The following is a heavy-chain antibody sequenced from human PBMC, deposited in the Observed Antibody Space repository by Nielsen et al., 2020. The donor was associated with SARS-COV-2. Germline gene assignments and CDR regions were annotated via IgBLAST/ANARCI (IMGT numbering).Heavy chain of an antibody. Sequence: ASVKVSCKVSGGALTLFSMHWVRQAPGKGLEWMGEFDPQGGETTYAQKFQGRVTMTEDTSIDTAYLDLNGLTSDDTAIYFCATDSPIGVVIYALAHWGQGTPVTVSS. J-gene: IGHJ4*02. CDR1: GGALTLFS. V-gene: IGHV1-24*01. CDR3: ATDSPIGVVIYALAH. CDR2: FDPQGGET. D-gene: IGHD3-3*01.